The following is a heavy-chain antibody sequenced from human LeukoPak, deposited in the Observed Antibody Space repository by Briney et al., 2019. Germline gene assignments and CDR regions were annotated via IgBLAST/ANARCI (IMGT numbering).Heavy chain of an antibody. J-gene: IGHJ4*02. CDR2: IYSGGNT. V-gene: IGHV3-53*01. CDR3: AREDRTQIVGALDY. CDR1: GFTVSSNC. Sequence: GGSLRLSCAASGFTVSSNCMNWVRQAPGKGLEWVSVIYSGGNTDYADSVKGRFTISRDNSENTLYLQMNSLRAEDTAVYYCAREDRTQIVGALDYWGQGTLVTVPS. D-gene: IGHD1-26*01.